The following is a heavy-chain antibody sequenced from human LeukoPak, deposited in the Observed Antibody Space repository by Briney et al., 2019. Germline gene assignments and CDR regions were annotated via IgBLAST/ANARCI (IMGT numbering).Heavy chain of an antibody. Sequence: QPLGSLRLSCAASGFTFSHYVMNWVRQTPGKRLEWVSTISDSGGSTYYADSVKGRFTISRDNSKSTLYLQMNSLRAEDTAVYYCGRYYVMDVWGQGTSVTVSS. J-gene: IGHJ6*02. CDR2: ISDSGGST. V-gene: IGHV3-23*01. CDR1: GFTFSHYV. CDR3: GRYYVMDV.